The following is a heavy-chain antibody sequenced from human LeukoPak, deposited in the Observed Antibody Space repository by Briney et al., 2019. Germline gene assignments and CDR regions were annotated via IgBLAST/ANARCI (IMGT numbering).Heavy chain of an antibody. V-gene: IGHV3-53*01. Sequence: GGSLRLSCAASGFTVSSNYMSWVRQAPGKGLEWVSVIYSGGSTYYADSAKGRFTISRDNSKNTLYLQMNSLRAEDTAVYYCARDLGGYYYYGMDVWGQGTTVTVSS. J-gene: IGHJ6*02. CDR2: IYSGGST. CDR1: GFTVSSNY. CDR3: ARDLGGYYYYGMDV.